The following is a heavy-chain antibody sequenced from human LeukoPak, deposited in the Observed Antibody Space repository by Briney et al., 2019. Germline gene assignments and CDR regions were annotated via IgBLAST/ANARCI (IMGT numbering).Heavy chain of an antibody. D-gene: IGHD3-10*01. J-gene: IGHJ4*02. CDR3: ARLELLWFGEVH. CDR2: ISSSSSYI. CDR1: GFTFSSYS. V-gene: IGHV3-21*01. Sequence: GGSLRLSCAASGFTFSSYSMNWVRQAPGKGLEWVSSISSSSSYIYYADSVKGRFTISRDNAKNSLYLQMNSLRAEDTAVYYCARLELLWFGEVHWGQGTLVTVSS.